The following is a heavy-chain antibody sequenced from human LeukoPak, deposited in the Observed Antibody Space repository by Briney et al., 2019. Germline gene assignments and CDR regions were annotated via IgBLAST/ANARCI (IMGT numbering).Heavy chain of an antibody. J-gene: IGHJ4*02. Sequence: GGSLRLSCVASGFTLSSYSMNWVRQAPGKGLEWVAVIWYDGSNKYYADSVKGRFTISRDNSKNTLYLQMNSLRAEDTAVYYCAREGTPIAALDYWGQGTLVTVSS. CDR1: GFTLSSYS. CDR3: AREGTPIAALDY. CDR2: IWYDGSNK. V-gene: IGHV3-33*08. D-gene: IGHD6-6*01.